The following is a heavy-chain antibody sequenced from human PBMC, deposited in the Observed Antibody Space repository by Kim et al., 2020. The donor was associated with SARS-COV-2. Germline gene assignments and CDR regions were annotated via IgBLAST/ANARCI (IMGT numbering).Heavy chain of an antibody. Sequence: SVKVSCKASGGTFSSYAISWVRQAPGQGLEWMGGIIPIFGTANYAQKFQGRVTITADESTSTAYMELSSLRSEDTAVYYCARGAPRTYYYDSSGYYVYYGMDVWGQGTTVTVSS. CDR1: GGTFSSYA. D-gene: IGHD3-22*01. J-gene: IGHJ6*02. V-gene: IGHV1-69*13. CDR3: ARGAPRTYYYDSSGYYVYYGMDV. CDR2: IIPIFGTA.